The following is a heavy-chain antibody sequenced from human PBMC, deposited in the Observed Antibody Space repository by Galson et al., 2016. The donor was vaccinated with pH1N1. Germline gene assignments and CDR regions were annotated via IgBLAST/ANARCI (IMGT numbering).Heavy chain of an antibody. CDR1: GFSLRASGEA. D-gene: IGHD2-8*01. J-gene: IGHJ3*02. CDR3: VHRDHILMEDAAFVIFDI. V-gene: IGHV2-5*02. CDR2: IYWDDSE. Sequence: PALVKPTQTLTLTCAFSGFSLRASGEAVGWLRQPPGKAPEWLAMIYWDDSERYSQSLKDKHTISKDSTKRHVVLTMTDMDPEDTGTYCCVHRDHILMEDAAFVIFDIWGQGAAVHVSS.